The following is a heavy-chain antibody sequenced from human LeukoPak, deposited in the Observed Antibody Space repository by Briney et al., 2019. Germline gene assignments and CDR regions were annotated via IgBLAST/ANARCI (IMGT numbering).Heavy chain of an antibody. V-gene: IGHV3-11*01. Sequence: GESLRLSCAASGFTFSDYYMSWIRQAPGKGLEWVSYISSSGSTIYYADSVKGRFTISRDNAKNSLYLQMNSLRAEDTAVYYCARVELDKAFWSGYSDHPSYGMDVWGQGTTVTVSS. CDR3: ARVELDKAFWSGYSDHPSYGMDV. D-gene: IGHD3-3*01. CDR2: ISSSGSTI. J-gene: IGHJ6*02. CDR1: GFTFSDYY.